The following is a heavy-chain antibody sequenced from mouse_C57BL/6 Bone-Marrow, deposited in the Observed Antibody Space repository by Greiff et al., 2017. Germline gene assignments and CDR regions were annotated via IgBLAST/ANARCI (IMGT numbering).Heavy chain of an antibody. CDR3: TRCYDYGGSWFAY. D-gene: IGHD2-4*01. Sequence: VQLQQPGAELVKPGASVKMSCKASGYTFTSYWITWVKQRPGQGLEWIGDIYPGSGSTNYNEKFKGKAILTADKSSSTAYMELRSLTSEDSAVYYCTRCYDYGGSWFAYWGQGTLVTVSA. J-gene: IGHJ3*01. V-gene: IGHV1-55*01. CDR2: IYPGSGST. CDR1: GYTFTSYW.